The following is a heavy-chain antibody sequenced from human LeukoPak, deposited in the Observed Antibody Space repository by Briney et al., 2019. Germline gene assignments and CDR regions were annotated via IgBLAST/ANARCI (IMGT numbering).Heavy chain of an antibody. CDR3: ARGGGSYLGGGADY. CDR1: GGTFSSYA. Sequence: SVKVSCKASGGTFSSYAISWVRQAPGQGLEWMGRIIPILGIANYAQKFQGRVTITADKSTSTAYMELSSLRSEDTAVYYCARGGGSYLGGGADYWGQGTRVTVSS. V-gene: IGHV1-69*04. J-gene: IGHJ4*02. D-gene: IGHD1-26*01. CDR2: IIPILGIA.